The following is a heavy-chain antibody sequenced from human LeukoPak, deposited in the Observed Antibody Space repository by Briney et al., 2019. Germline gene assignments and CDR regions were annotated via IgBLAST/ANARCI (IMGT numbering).Heavy chain of an antibody. CDR2: IYSGGST. Sequence: GGSLRLSCAASGFTVSSNYMSWVRQAPGKGLEWVSVIYSGGSTYYADSVKGRFTISTDNSKNTLYLQMNSLRAEDTAVYYCARVPVDSSSWAFDYWGQGTLVTVSS. CDR3: ARVPVDSSSWAFDY. CDR1: GFTVSSNY. D-gene: IGHD6-13*01. V-gene: IGHV3-66*02. J-gene: IGHJ4*02.